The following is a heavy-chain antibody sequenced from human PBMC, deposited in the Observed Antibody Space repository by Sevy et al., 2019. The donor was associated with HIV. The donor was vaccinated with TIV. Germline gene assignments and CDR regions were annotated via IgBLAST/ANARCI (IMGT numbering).Heavy chain of an antibody. V-gene: IGHV4-34*01. D-gene: IGHD6-19*01. CDR3: ARIKPSGWRLDY. J-gene: IGHJ4*02. CDR1: GGSFSGYY. CDR2: IDHGGST. Sequence: SETLSLTCAVYGGSFSGYYWSWIRQPPGKGLEWIGEIDHGGSTKYNPSLKSRVTISVDTSKNQFSLKLNSVTAADTAVYYCARIKPSGWRLDYWGQGTLVTVSS.